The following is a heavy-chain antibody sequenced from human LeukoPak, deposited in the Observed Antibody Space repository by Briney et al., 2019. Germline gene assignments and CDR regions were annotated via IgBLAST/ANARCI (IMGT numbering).Heavy chain of an antibody. CDR1: GGSVSFGSYY. D-gene: IGHD3-3*01. Sequence: PSETLSLTCTFSGGSVSFGSYYWSWVRQPAGKGLEWIGRIYSGGSTNYNPSLKSRVTMSVDMSKNQFSLKARSVTAADTAVYYCASPDFWSGYYGSFDYWGQGILVTVSS. CDR2: IYSGGST. J-gene: IGHJ4*02. V-gene: IGHV4-61*02. CDR3: ASPDFWSGYYGSFDY.